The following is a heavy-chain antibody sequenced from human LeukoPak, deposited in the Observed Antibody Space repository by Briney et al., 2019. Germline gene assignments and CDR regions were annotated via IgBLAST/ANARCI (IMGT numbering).Heavy chain of an antibody. CDR3: ARDGYSFGHDFDY. CDR1: GGSFSGNY. J-gene: IGHJ4*02. Sequence: SETLSLTCAVYGGSFSGNYWSWIRQPPGKGLEWIGEINHSGSTNYNPSLKSRVTISVDTSKNQFSLKLSSVTAADTAVYYCARDGYSFGHDFDYWGQGTLVTVSS. CDR2: INHSGST. D-gene: IGHD5-18*01. V-gene: IGHV4-34*01.